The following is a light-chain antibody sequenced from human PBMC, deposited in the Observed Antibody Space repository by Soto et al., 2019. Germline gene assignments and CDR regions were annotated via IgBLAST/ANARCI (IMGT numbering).Light chain of an antibody. CDR1: QTISSW. CDR2: KAS. V-gene: IGKV1-5*03. Sequence: DIQMTQSPSTLSGSVGDRVTITCRASQTISSWLAWYQQKPGKAPKLLIYKASTLKSGVPSRFSXXXSGTEFTLTXXXXXXXDFATYYCQXXXXXXEAFGQ. CDR3: QXXXXXXEA. J-gene: IGKJ1*01.